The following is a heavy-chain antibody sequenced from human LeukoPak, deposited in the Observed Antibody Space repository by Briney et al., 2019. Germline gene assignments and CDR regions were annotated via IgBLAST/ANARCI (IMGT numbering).Heavy chain of an antibody. J-gene: IGHJ4*02. CDR3: AHAAVRTDFWSDYVSDYFDY. CDR1: GFSLSTSGVG. D-gene: IGHD3-3*01. CDR2: IYWNDYK. Sequence: SGPTLVKPTQPLTLTCTFSGFSLSTSGVGVGWIRQPPGKALEWLAVIYWNDYKYYSPSLRSRLTITKDTSKNQVVLTMTNMDPLDTATYSCAHAAVRTDFWSDYVSDYFDYWGQGTLVTVSS. V-gene: IGHV2-5*01.